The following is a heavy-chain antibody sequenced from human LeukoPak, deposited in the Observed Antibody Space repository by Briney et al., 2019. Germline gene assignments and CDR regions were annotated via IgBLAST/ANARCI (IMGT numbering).Heavy chain of an antibody. CDR2: IYYSGCT. V-gene: IGHV4-59*01. CDR1: GGSISSYY. Sequence: PSETLSLTCTVSGGSISSYYWSWIRQPPGKGLEWIGYIYYSGCTNYNPSLKSRVTISVDTSKNQFSLKLSSVTAADTAVYYCARDTDGEYYFDYWGQGTLVTVSS. CDR3: ARDTDGEYYFDY. J-gene: IGHJ4*02. D-gene: IGHD3-10*01.